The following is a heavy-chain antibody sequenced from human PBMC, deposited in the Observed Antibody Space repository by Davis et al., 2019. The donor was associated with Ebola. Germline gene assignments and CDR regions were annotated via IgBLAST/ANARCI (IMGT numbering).Heavy chain of an antibody. CDR1: GGSMSRNY. CDR2: VYYSGPT. V-gene: IGHV4-59*12. J-gene: IGHJ4*02. Sequence: GSLRLSCTVSGGSMSRNYWSWIRQPPGKGLEWIGSVYYSGPTYYTPSLKSRVSISIDTSKNHFSLRLRSVTAADTAVYFCARGLQGWLHSRGFFDFWGQGTLVAVSS. CDR3: ARGLQGWLHSRGFFDF. D-gene: IGHD5-24*01.